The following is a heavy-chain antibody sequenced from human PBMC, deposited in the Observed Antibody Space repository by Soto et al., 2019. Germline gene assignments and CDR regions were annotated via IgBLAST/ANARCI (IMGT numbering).Heavy chain of an antibody. D-gene: IGHD3-10*01. Sequence: GGSLRLSCAASGFTFSSYSMNWVRQAPGKGLEWVSSISSSSSYIYYADSVKGRFTISRDNAKNSLYLQMNSLRAEDTAVYYCARPEGRRVPNNAFDIWGQGTMVTVSS. V-gene: IGHV3-21*01. CDR1: GFTFSSYS. CDR3: ARPEGRRVPNNAFDI. J-gene: IGHJ3*02. CDR2: ISSSSSYI.